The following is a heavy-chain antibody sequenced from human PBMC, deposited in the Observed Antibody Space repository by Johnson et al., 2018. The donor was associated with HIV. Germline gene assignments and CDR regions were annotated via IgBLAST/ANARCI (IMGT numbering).Heavy chain of an antibody. V-gene: IGHV3-74*01. CDR1: GFTFSSYW. CDR3: AKESMGALDI. Sequence: VQLVESGGGLVQLGGSLRLSCAAPGFTFSSYWMHWVRQAPGKGLVWVSRINSDGSSPSYADSVKGRFTISRDNAKNTLYLQMNSLRAADTAVYYYAKESMGALDIWGQGTMVTVSS. J-gene: IGHJ3*02. CDR2: INSDGSSP. D-gene: IGHD2-8*01.